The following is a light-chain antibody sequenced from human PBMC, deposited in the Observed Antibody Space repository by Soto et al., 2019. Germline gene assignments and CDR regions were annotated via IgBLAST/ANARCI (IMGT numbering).Light chain of an antibody. Sequence: EIVMTQSPATLSVSPGERATISCRASRNIGSNLAWYQLTPGQAPRLLMYDVSTRDTDIPTRFSGTGSGTDCTLTISSLQSDDFAVYYCKQYYNWLSFGGGTNIEIK. J-gene: IGKJ4*01. CDR1: RNIGSN. V-gene: IGKV3-15*01. CDR2: DVS. CDR3: KQYYNWLS.